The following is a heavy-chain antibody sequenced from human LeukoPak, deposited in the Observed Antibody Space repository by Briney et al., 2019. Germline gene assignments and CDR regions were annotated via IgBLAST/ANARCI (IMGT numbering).Heavy chain of an antibody. CDR2: INHSGST. D-gene: IGHD6-13*01. Sequence: PSETLSLTCAVYGGSFSGYYWSWIRQPPGKGLEWIGEINHSGSTNYNPSLKSRVTISVDTSKNQFSLTLSSVTAADTAVYYCARGRYSSSFYGGQGTLVTVSS. V-gene: IGHV4-34*01. J-gene: IGHJ4*02. CDR3: ARGRYSSSFY. CDR1: GGSFSGYY.